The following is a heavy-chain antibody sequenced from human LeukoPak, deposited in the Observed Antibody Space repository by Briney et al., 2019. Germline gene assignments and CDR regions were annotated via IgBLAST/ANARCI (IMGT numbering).Heavy chain of an antibody. CDR2: IYHSGNT. D-gene: IGHD6-13*01. V-gene: IGHV4-4*02. CDR1: GGSISSSAW. Sequence: PSGTLSLTCAVSGGSISSSAWWCWVRQPPGKGLEWIGNIYHSGNTYYNPSLESRVTISLDTSKNQFSLKLSSVTAADTAMYYCARVETEGSSWYGVHYFDYWGQGTQVTVSS. CDR3: ARVETEGSSWYGVHYFDY. J-gene: IGHJ4*02.